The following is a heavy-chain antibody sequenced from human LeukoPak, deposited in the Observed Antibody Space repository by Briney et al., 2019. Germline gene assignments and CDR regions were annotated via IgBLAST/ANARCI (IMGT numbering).Heavy chain of an antibody. D-gene: IGHD2-2*01. CDR3: ARGNIVVVPAARYYYYGMDV. V-gene: IGHV4-34*01. J-gene: IGHJ6*02. CDR2: INHSGST. Sequence: SETLSLTCAVYGGSFSGYYWSWIRQPPGKGLEWIGEINHSGSTNYNPSLKSRVTTSVDTSKNQFSLKLSSVTAADTAVYYCARGNIVVVPAARYYYYGMDVWGQGTTVTVSS. CDR1: GGSFSGYY.